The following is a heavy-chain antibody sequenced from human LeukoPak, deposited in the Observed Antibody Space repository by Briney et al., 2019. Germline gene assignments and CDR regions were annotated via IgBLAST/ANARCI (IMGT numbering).Heavy chain of an antibody. CDR3: ARDRNSDFWSGYYTNYFDS. D-gene: IGHD3-3*01. J-gene: IGHJ4*02. CDR2: IKQDGSEK. CDR1: GFTFSNYA. Sequence: GGSLRLSCAASGFTFSNYAMTWVRQAPGKGLEWVATIKQDGSEKYYVDSVKGRFTISRDTAKNSLYLEMNSRRAEDMAVYYCARDRNSDFWSGYYTNYFDSWGQGTLVTVSS. V-gene: IGHV3-7*01.